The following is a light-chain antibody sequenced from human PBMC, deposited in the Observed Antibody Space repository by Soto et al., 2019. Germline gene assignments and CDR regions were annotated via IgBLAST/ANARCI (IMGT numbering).Light chain of an antibody. CDR2: GAS. V-gene: IGKV3-20*01. Sequence: EIVLTQSPGTLSLSPGEIATLSCRASQSVSSSYLAWYQQKPGQAPRLLIYGASSRATGIPDRFSGSGSGTDFTLTISRLEPEDFAVYYCQQYGSSLMYTYGQGTKLEI. CDR1: QSVSSSY. CDR3: QQYGSSLMYT. J-gene: IGKJ2*01.